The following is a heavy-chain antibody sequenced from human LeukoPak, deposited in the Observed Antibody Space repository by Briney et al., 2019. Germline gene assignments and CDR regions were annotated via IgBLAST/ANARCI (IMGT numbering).Heavy chain of an antibody. J-gene: IGHJ4*02. Sequence: SETLSLTCTVSGGSISSGSYYWSWIRQPAGKGLEWIGRIYISGSTNYNPSLKSRVTISLDTSKNQFSLKLISVTAADTAVYYCASRKLGNDYWGQGTLVTVSS. CDR2: IYISGST. D-gene: IGHD7-27*01. V-gene: IGHV4-61*02. CDR3: ASRKLGNDY. CDR1: GGSISSGSYY.